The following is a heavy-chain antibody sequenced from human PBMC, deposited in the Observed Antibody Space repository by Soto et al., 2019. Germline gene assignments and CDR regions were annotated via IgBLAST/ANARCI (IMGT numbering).Heavy chain of an antibody. CDR2: IYSGGST. V-gene: IGHV3-53*01. D-gene: IGHD5-12*01. CDR3: HGYGY. J-gene: IGHJ4*02. CDR1: GFSVTANY. Sequence: EVQVVESGGGLIQPGGSLRLSCEVSGFSVTANYMSWVRQAPGKGLEWVSVIYSGGSTYYIDSVKGRFSISRDISKNTLYLQMNSLGAEDKAVYSCHGYGYWGQGTLVTVSS.